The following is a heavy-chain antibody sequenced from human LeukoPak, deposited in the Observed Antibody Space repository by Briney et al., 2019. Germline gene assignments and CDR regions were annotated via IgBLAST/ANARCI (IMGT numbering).Heavy chain of an antibody. CDR3: ARQKGGSGSYPHFDY. CDR1: GDSISNYY. CDR2: IYYSGST. Sequence: SETLSLTCTVSGDSISNYYWSWIRQPPGKGLEWIGYIYYSGSTNYNPSLKSRVTISVDTSKNQFSLKLSSVTAADTAVYYCARQKGGSGSYPHFDYWGQGTLVTVSS. J-gene: IGHJ4*02. V-gene: IGHV4-59*01. D-gene: IGHD3-10*01.